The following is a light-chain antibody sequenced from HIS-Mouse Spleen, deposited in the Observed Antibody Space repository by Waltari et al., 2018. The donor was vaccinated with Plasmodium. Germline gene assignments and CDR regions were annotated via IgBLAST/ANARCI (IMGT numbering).Light chain of an antibody. Sequence: SYDLTPPPSVSVSPGQPARIPCSGDALPKQYDYLSQQKPGQAPVLVIYKDSERPSGIPERFSGSSSGTTVTLTISGVQAEDEADYYCQSADSSGTPNWVFGGGTKLTVL. V-gene: IGLV3-25*03. CDR3: QSADSSGTPNWV. J-gene: IGLJ3*02. CDR2: KDS. CDR1: ALPKQY.